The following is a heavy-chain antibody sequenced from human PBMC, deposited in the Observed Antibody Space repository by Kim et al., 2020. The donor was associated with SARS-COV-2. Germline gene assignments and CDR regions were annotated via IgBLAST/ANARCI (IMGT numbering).Heavy chain of an antibody. V-gene: IGHV3-53*01. Sequence: SGGSTYYADSVKGRFTISRDNSKNTVYFQMNSLRVEDTAVYYCARETGDYWGQGTLVTVSS. CDR2: SGGST. J-gene: IGHJ4*02. CDR3: ARETGDY.